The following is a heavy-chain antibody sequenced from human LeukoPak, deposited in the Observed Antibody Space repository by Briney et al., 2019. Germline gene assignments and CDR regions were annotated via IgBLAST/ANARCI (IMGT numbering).Heavy chain of an antibody. CDR2: ISGSGYNT. CDR1: GFTFSSYA. V-gene: IGHV3-23*01. Sequence: GGSLRLSCAASGFTFSSYAVSWVRQAPGKGLEWVSAISGSGYNTYYAASVKGRFTISRANSKNTVYLQMNSPTVEDTALYYCGQEREGVTLNWGQGTLVTVSS. D-gene: IGHD3-10*01. J-gene: IGHJ4*02. CDR3: GQEREGVTLN.